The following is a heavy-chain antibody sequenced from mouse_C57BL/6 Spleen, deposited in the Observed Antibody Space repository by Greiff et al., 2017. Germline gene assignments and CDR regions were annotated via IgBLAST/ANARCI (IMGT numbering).Heavy chain of an antibody. CDR1: GYTFTDYN. V-gene: IGHV1-22*01. D-gene: IGHD1-1*01. J-gene: IGHJ2*01. Sequence: VQLQQSGPELVKPGASVKMSCKASGYTFTDYNMHWVKQSHGKSLEWIGYINPNNGGTSYNQKFKGKATLTVNKSSSTAYRELRSLTSEDTAVYYCASPGYYYGSRAFDYWGQGTTLTVSS. CDR3: ASPGYYYGSRAFDY. CDR2: INPNNGGT.